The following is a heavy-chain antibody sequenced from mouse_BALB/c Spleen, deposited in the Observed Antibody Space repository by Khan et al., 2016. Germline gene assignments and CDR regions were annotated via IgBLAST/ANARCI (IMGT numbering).Heavy chain of an antibody. CDR2: INPNTGYT. CDR3: ARWSYYYGSSYGWFAY. V-gene: IGHV1-7*01. Sequence: VPLLPSGAELAKPGASVKMSCKASGYTFTDYWMHWVKQRPGQGLEWIGYINPNTGYTEYNQKFKDKATLTADKSSSTAYMQLSSLTSEDSAVYYCARWSYYYGSSYGWFAYWGQGTLVTVSA. J-gene: IGHJ3*01. D-gene: IGHD1-1*01. CDR1: GYTFTDYW.